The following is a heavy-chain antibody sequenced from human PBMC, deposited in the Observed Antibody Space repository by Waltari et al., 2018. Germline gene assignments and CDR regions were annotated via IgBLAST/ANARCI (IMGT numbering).Heavy chain of an antibody. V-gene: IGHV5-51*03. D-gene: IGHD5-12*01. J-gene: IGHJ4*02. CDR3: ARLGHGYNYCFDY. CDR2: IYPGDSDT. CDR1: GYSFTTYW. Sequence: EVQLVQSGAEVKKPGESLKISCKGSGYSFTTYWIGWVRQMPGKGLEWMGIIYPGDSDTRYSPSFQGQVTISADKSITSAYLHLSSLKASDTAMYYCARLGHGYNYCFDYWGQGTLVTVSS.